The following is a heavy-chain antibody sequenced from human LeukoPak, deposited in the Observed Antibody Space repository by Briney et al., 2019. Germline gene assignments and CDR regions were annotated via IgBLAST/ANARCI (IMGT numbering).Heavy chain of an antibody. V-gene: IGHV3-30*02. J-gene: IGHJ3*02. Sequence: GGSLRLSCAASGFTFSNSGMHWVRQAPGKGLEWVSFIRPDGSIKCYADSVKGRFSLSRDNSKNTLYLQMNSLRAEDTAVYYCAKVDRSGSRYDAFDIWGQGTMVTVSS. D-gene: IGHD1-26*01. CDR2: IRPDGSIK. CDR1: GFTFSNSG. CDR3: AKVDRSGSRYDAFDI.